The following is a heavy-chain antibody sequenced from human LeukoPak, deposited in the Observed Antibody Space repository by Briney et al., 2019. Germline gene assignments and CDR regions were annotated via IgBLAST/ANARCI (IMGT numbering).Heavy chain of an antibody. CDR3: AKGDDSSGFDAFDI. D-gene: IGHD3-22*01. CDR1: GFTFDDYA. Sequence: PGGSLRLSCAASGFTFDDYAMHWVRQAPGKGLEWVSGISWNSGSIGHADSVKGRFTISRDNAKNSLYLQMNSLRAEDMALYYCAKGDDSSGFDAFDIWGQGTMVTVSS. J-gene: IGHJ3*02. V-gene: IGHV3-9*03. CDR2: ISWNSGSI.